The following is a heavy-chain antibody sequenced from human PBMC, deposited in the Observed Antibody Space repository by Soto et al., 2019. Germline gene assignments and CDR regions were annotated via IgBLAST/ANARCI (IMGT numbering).Heavy chain of an antibody. CDR2: IYHTEST. D-gene: IGHD4-17*01. J-gene: IGHJ4*02. CDR1: GDSISSSFW. CDR3: ARYDFGTFDY. V-gene: IGHV4-4*02. Sequence: SETLSLTCAVSGDSISSSFWWSWVRQPPGKGLEWIGEIYHTESTVYNPSLKSRVTVSVDKSKNQFSLNLDSVTAADAAVYYCARYDFGTFDYWGRGILVTVSS.